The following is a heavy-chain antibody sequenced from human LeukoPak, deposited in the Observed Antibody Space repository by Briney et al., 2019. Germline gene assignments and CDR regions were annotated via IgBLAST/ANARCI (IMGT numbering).Heavy chain of an antibody. CDR3: ALIVPATRGFDY. J-gene: IGHJ4*02. Sequence: GRSLRLSCAASGFTFSSYAMHWVRQAPGKGLEWVAVISYDGSNKYYADSVKGRFTISRDNSKNTLYPQMNSLRAEDTAVYYCALIVPATRGFDYWGQGTLVTVSS. CDR2: ISYDGSNK. CDR1: GFTFSSYA. V-gene: IGHV3-30-3*01. D-gene: IGHD3-22*01.